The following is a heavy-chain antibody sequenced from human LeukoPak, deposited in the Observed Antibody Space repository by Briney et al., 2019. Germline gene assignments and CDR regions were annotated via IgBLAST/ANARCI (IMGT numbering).Heavy chain of an antibody. J-gene: IGHJ4*02. CDR3: ARVYCSSTSCYRGIDY. CDR1: GFTFSSYS. Sequence: AGVSLRLSWAASGFTFSSYSMNWVRQAPGKGLEWVSSISSSSSYIYYADSVKGRFTISRDNAKNSLYLQMNSLRAEDTAVYYCARVYCSSTSCYRGIDYWGQGTLVTVSS. V-gene: IGHV3-21*01. D-gene: IGHD2-2*02. CDR2: ISSSSSYI.